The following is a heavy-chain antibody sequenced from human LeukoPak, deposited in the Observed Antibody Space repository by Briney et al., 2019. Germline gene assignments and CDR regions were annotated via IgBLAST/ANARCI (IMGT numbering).Heavy chain of an antibody. V-gene: IGHV1-18*01. Sequence: ASVKVFCKASGYTFTSYGISWVRQAPGQGLEWMGWISAYNGNTNYARKLQGRVTMTTDTSTSTAYMELRSLRSDDTAVYYCARDDSGSYYHGVDYWGQGTLVTVSS. CDR1: GYTFTSYG. CDR3: ARDDSGSYYHGVDY. CDR2: ISAYNGNT. D-gene: IGHD1-26*01. J-gene: IGHJ4*02.